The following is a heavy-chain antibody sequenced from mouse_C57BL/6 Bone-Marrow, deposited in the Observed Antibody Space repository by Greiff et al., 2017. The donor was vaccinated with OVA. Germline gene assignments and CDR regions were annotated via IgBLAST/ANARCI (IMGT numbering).Heavy chain of an antibody. CDR1: GFNIQNTY. J-gene: IGHJ3*01. Sequence: EVQLQQSVAELVRPGASVKLSCTVSGFNIQNTYMHWVKQRPEQGLEWIGRIDPAHGNTKYAPKFPGKATITADPSSKTAYLQLSSLTSEDTAIYYCAFYYGSSLAWFAYWGQGTLVTVSA. CDR2: IDPAHGNT. V-gene: IGHV14-3*01. D-gene: IGHD1-1*01. CDR3: AFYYGSSLAWFAY.